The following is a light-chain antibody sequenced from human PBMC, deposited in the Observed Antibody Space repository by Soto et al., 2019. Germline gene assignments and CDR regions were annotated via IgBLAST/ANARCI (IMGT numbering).Light chain of an antibody. J-gene: IGLJ3*02. Sequence: QSVLTQPASVSGSPGQSITISCTGTRSDVGGYNFVSWYQRHPGKAPKLMIYEVSDRPSGVSNRFSGSKSGNTASLTISGLQAEDEADYYCSSYTSRRTLVFGGGTKVTVL. CDR3: SSYTSRRTLV. V-gene: IGLV2-14*01. CDR2: EVS. CDR1: RSDVGGYNF.